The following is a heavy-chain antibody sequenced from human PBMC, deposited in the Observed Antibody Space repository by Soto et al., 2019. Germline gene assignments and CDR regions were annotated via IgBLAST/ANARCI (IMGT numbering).Heavy chain of an antibody. D-gene: IGHD5-18*01. CDR1: GFTFSSYG. Sequence: LRLSCAASGFTFSSYGMHWVRQAPGKGLEWVAVIWYDGSNKYYADSVKGRFTISRDNSKNTLYLQMNSLRAEDTAVYYCARDKYSYGPRGYYYYGMDVWGQGTTVTVSS. CDR2: IWYDGSNK. V-gene: IGHV3-33*01. CDR3: ARDKYSYGPRGYYYYGMDV. J-gene: IGHJ6*02.